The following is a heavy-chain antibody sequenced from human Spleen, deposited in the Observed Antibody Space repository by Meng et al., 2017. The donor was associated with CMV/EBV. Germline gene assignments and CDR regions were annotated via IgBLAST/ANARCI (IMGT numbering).Heavy chain of an antibody. D-gene: IGHD3-10*01. V-gene: IGHV4-39*01. J-gene: IGHJ4*02. Sequence: QLNQSGSGPGCVKPSETLSLTCTVSGGSISSRNYYWDWIRQPPGKGLEWIGAIYHSGSTSYNPSLQSRVTMFVETSKNQFSLMLTSVTATDTAVYYCARRRGGSGRDCWGQGTLVTVSS. CDR2: IYHSGST. CDR1: GGSISSRNYY. CDR3: ARRRGGSGRDC.